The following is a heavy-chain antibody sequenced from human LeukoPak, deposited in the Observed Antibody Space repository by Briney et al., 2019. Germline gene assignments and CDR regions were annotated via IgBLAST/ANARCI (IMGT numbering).Heavy chain of an antibody. Sequence: SETLSLTCTVSGGSINTPNYYWGWLRQTPGKGLEWIGNIFYSGGTYYSPSLTSRVTISLDTSRNQFSLKLTSVTAADTAVYYCARGSRWFDPWGQGTLVTVSS. V-gene: IGHV4-39*07. CDR1: GGSINTPNYY. CDR2: IFYSGGT. CDR3: ARGSRWFDP. J-gene: IGHJ5*02.